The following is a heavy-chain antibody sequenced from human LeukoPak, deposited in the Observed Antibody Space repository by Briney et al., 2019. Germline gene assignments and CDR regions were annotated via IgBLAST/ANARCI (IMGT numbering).Heavy chain of an antibody. J-gene: IGHJ4*02. CDR2: ISSSSSTI. CDR1: GFTFSSYS. D-gene: IGHD6-13*01. V-gene: IGHV3-48*04. CDR3: ARDRVWTVLY. Sequence: GGSLRLSCAASGFTFSSYSMNWVRQAPGKGLEWVSYISSSSSTIYYADSVKGRFTISRDNAKNSLHLQMNSLRAEDTAVYYCARDRVWTVLYWGQGTLVTVSS.